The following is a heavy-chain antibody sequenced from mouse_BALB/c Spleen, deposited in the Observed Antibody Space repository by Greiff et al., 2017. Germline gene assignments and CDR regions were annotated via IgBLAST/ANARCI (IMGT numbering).Heavy chain of an antibody. V-gene: IGHV5-17*02. CDR1: GFTFSSFG. D-gene: IGHD1-2*01. J-gene: IGHJ3*01. CDR3: AAITTATY. Sequence: EVQRVESGGGLVQPGGSRKLSCAASGFTFSSFGMHWVRQAPEKGLEWVAYISSGSSTIYYADTVKGRFTISRDNPKNTLFLQMTSLRSEDTAMYYCAAITTATYWGQGTLVTVSA. CDR2: ISSGSSTI.